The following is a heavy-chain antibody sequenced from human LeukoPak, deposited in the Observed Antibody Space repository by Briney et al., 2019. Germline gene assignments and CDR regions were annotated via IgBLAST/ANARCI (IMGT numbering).Heavy chain of an antibody. CDR1: GFTFSSYG. CDR2: IWYDGSNK. Sequence: GGSLRLSCAASGFTFSSYGMHWVRQAPGKGLEGEAVIWYDGSNKYYADSVKGRFTISRDNSKNTLYLQMNSLRAEDTSVYYCARNYYYDSTRLYYFDYWGQGTLVTVSS. V-gene: IGHV3-33*01. J-gene: IGHJ4*02. D-gene: IGHD3-22*01. CDR3: ARNYYYDSTRLYYFDY.